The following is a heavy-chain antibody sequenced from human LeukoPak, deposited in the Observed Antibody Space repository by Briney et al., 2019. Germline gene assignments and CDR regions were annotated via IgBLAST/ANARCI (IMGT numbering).Heavy chain of an antibody. CDR1: GFTFSSYE. V-gene: IGHV3-7*01. J-gene: IGHJ4*02. Sequence: GGSLRLSCAASGFTFSSYEMNWVRQAPGKGLEWVANIKQDGSEKYYVDSVKGRFTISRDNAKNSLYLQMNSLRAEDTAVYYCARVPIYRWFGENDYWGQGTLVTVSS. D-gene: IGHD3-10*01. CDR2: IKQDGSEK. CDR3: ARVPIYRWFGENDY.